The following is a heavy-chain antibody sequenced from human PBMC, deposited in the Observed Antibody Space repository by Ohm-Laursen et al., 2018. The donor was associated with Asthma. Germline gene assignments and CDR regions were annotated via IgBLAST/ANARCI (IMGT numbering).Heavy chain of an antibody. J-gene: IGHJ4*02. Sequence: SDTLSLTCTVSGGSINYYHWTWIRQPPGKGLEWIGNIYYSGSTNYNPSLKSRVAISVDTSTNQFSLKLSSVTAADTAVYYCAREIGDYFDYWGQGTLVTVSS. V-gene: IGHV4-59*01. D-gene: IGHD3-22*01. CDR3: AREIGDYFDY. CDR1: GGSINYYH. CDR2: IYYSGST.